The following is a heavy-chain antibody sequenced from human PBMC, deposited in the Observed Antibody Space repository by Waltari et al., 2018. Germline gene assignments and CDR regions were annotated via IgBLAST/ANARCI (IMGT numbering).Heavy chain of an antibody. Sequence: QVQLQQWGAGLLKPSETLSLTCAVYGGSFSGYYWSWIRQPPGKGLEWIGEINHGGRTTYNPTRKRRVTISVDTSKNQFSLKLSSVTAADTAVYYCARGLSRIRFLEWLLYGGLDYWGQGTLVTVSS. CDR3: ARGLSRIRFLEWLLYGGLDY. CDR1: GGSFSGYY. CDR2: INHGGRT. J-gene: IGHJ4*02. V-gene: IGHV4-34*01. D-gene: IGHD3-3*01.